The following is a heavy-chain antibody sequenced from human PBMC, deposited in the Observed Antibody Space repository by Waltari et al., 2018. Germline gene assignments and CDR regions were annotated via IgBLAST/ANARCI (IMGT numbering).Heavy chain of an antibody. V-gene: IGHV3-23*01. CDR3: AKGDSSSSGGYFDY. Sequence: EVQLLESGGGLVQPGGSLRLSCAASGFTFSSYAMSWVRQAPGKGLEWVSAISGSGGSTYDADSVKGRFTISRDNAKNTLYLQMNSLRAEDTAVYYCAKGDSSSSGGYFDYWGQGTPATV. D-gene: IGHD6-13*01. CDR1: GFTFSSYA. CDR2: ISGSGGST. J-gene: IGHJ4*02.